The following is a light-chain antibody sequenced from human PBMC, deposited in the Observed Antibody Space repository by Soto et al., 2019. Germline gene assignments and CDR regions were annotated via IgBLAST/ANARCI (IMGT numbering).Light chain of an antibody. CDR1: LTVNTN. Sequence: EIVMTQSPATLSVSPGEGATLSCRASLTVNTNLAWYQQKRGQAPRLLIYGAFMRATGIPARFSGSGSGTEFTLTISSLQYEDVEVYYCQQYNNWPLTFGGGTKADIK. CDR3: QQYNNWPLT. V-gene: IGKV3-15*01. CDR2: GAF. J-gene: IGKJ4*01.